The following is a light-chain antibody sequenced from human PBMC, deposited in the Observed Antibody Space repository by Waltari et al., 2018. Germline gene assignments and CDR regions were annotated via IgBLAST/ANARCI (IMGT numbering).Light chain of an antibody. V-gene: IGKV1-13*02. CDR1: QGISSY. CDR2: YAN. CDR3: QQGNSYPFT. J-gene: IGKJ3*01. Sequence: IQMSQSPSSLSASVGDRVTITCRASQGISSYLNWYQQKPGKAPKLLIYYANSLASGVPSRFSGSGSGTEFTLTISSLQPEDVATYYCQQGNSYPFTFGPGTKLDIK.